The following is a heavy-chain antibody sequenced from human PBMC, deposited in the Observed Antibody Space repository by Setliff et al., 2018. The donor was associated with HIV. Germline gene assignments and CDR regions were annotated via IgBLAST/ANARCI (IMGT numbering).Heavy chain of an antibody. V-gene: IGHV3-73*01. J-gene: IGHJ4*02. CDR1: GFTFSGSA. CDR2: IRSKGYGSAT. CDR3: TSHSTDPWSLLDY. D-gene: IGHD1-1*01. Sequence: PGGSLRLSCAASGFTFSGSAMHWVRQASGKGLEWVGRIRSKGYGSATAYAASVKGRFTISRDDSKNTAYLQMYSLKTEDTAVYYCTSHSTDPWSLLDYWGQVTLVTVSS.